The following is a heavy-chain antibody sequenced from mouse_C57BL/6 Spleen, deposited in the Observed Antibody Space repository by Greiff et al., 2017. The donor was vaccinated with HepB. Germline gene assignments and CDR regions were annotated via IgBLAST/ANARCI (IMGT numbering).Heavy chain of an antibody. Sequence: VQLKESGPGLVAPSQSLSITCTVSGFSLTSYGVHWVRQPPGKGLEWLVVIWSDGSTTYNSALKSRLSISKDNSKSQVFLKMNSLQTDDTAMYYCARHEEIYDGYPFAYWGQGTLVTVSA. CDR2: IWSDGST. CDR1: GFSLTSYG. D-gene: IGHD2-3*01. CDR3: ARHEEIYDGYPFAY. J-gene: IGHJ3*01. V-gene: IGHV2-6-1*01.